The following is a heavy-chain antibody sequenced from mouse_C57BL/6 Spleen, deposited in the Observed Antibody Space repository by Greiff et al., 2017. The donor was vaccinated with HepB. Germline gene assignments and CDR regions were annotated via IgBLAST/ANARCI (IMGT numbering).Heavy chain of an antibody. CDR2: INPNNGGT. J-gene: IGHJ3*01. CDR1: GYTFTDYY. V-gene: IGHV1-26*01. Sequence: VQLQQSGPELVKPGASVKISCKASGYTFTDYYMNWVKQSHGKSLEWIGDINPNNGGTSYNQKFKGKATLTVDKSSSTAYMELRSLTSEDSAVYYCARKDRGFAYWGQGTLVTVSA. CDR3: ARKDRGFAY.